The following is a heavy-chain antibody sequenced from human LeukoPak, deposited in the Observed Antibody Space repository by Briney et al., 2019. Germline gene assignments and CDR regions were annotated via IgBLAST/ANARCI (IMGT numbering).Heavy chain of an antibody. D-gene: IGHD3-10*01. Sequence: VRSLRLSCAASGFTFSSYGMHGVRQAPGKGLEWVAVISYDGGDKYYADSVKGRFTISRDNSKNTLSLQMNILRSRDTRVCYFAKDPWWFGELHAFDIWGQGTMVTVSS. V-gene: IGHV3-30*18. J-gene: IGHJ3*02. CDR3: AKDPWWFGELHAFDI. CDR2: ISYDGGDK. CDR1: GFTFSSYG.